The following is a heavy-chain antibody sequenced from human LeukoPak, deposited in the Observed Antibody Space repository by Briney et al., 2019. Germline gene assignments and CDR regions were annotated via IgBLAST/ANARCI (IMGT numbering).Heavy chain of an antibody. Sequence: GGSLRLSCAASGFTFSTDIMHWVRQAPGKGLEWVSDIASDGSHTFYVESVKGRFTISRDNAKNTLYLQMNSLRAEDTAVYFCAIEKQDTILHSVAFDIWGQETMVTVSS. D-gene: IGHD2-21*01. V-gene: IGHV3-30-3*01. J-gene: IGHJ3*02. CDR1: GFTFSTDI. CDR3: AIEKQDTILHSVAFDI. CDR2: IASDGSHT.